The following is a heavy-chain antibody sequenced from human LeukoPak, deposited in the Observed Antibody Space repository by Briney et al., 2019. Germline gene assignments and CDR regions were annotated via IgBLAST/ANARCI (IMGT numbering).Heavy chain of an antibody. V-gene: IGHV1-24*01. CDR3: ATDQLGMAVAGTIDAFDI. CDR1: GYTLTELP. Sequence: ASVKVSCKVSGYTLTELPMHWVRQAPGKGLEWMGGFDPEDGETICAQKFQGRVTMTEDTSTDTAYMELSSLRSEDTAVYYCATDQLGMAVAGTIDAFDIWGQGTMVTVSS. J-gene: IGHJ3*02. CDR2: FDPEDGET. D-gene: IGHD6-19*01.